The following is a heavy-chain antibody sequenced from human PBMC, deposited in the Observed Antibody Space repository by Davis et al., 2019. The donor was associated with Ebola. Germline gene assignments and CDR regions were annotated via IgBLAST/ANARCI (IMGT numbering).Heavy chain of an antibody. J-gene: IGHJ5*02. D-gene: IGHD3-3*01. V-gene: IGHV1-18*04. CDR1: GYTFTSYG. CDR2: ISAYNGNT. CDR3: ARSPYDITIFGVVTHNWFDP. Sequence: ASVKVSCKASGYTFTSYGISWVRQAPGQGLEWMGWISAYNGNTNYAQKLQGRVTMTTDTSTSTAYMELRSLRSDDTAVYYCARSPYDITIFGVVTHNWFDPWGQGTLVTVSS.